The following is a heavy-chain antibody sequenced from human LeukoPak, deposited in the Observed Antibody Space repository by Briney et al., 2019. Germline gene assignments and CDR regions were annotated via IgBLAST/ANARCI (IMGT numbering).Heavy chain of an antibody. CDR3: ARASAVAGTRHY. V-gene: IGHV3-23*01. J-gene: IGHJ4*02. CDR2: ISVDGGGT. D-gene: IGHD6-19*01. CDR1: GFTFSMYA. Sequence: GGSLRLSCAASGFTFSMYAMSWVRQAPGKGLEWVSVISVDGGGTYYADSVKGRFTISRDNSRNTLYLQMNSLRAEDTAVYYCARASAVAGTRHYWGQGTLVTVPS.